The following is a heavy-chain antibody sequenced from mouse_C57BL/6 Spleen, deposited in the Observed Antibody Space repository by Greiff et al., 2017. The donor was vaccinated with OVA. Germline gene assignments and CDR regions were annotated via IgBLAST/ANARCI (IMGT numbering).Heavy chain of an antibody. J-gene: IGHJ2*01. D-gene: IGHD2-4*01. CDR2: IDPSDSYT. CDR1: GYTFTSYW. CDR3: ARWDYDGGDE. Sequence: QVQLQQPGAELVKPGASVKLSCKASGYTFTSYWMQWVKQRPGQGLEWIGEIDPSDSYTNYNQKFKGKATLTVDTSSSTAYMQLSRLTYEDAAVYYCARWDYDGGDEWGKGTTLTVYS. V-gene: IGHV1-50*01.